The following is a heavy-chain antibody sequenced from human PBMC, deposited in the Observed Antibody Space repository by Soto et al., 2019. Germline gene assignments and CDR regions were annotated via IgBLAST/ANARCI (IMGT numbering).Heavy chain of an antibody. D-gene: IGHD5-12*01. CDR1: GGSFSGYY. J-gene: IGHJ2*01. V-gene: IGHV4-34*01. CDR3: ARAKGGGRDYRGYGSDSRYHDL. Sequence: SETLSLTCAVYGGSFSGYYWSWIRQPPGKGLEWIGEINHSGSTNYNPSLKSRVTISVDTSKNQFSLKLSSVTAADTAVYYCARAKGGGRDYRGYGSDSRYHDLWGRRYFVTVSA. CDR2: INHSGST.